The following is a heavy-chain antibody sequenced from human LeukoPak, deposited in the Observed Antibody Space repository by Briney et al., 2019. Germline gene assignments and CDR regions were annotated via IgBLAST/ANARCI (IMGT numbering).Heavy chain of an antibody. Sequence: GGSLRLSCAASGFTFNKHGMHWVRQAPGKGLEWVAFIRYDGSDKYYADSVKGRFTISRDSSRSTLYLQLNSLRAEDTAVYYCAKEVANSWYHLDYWGQGTLVTVSS. J-gene: IGHJ4*02. CDR3: AKEVANSWYHLDY. D-gene: IGHD6-13*01. CDR2: IRYDGSDK. CDR1: GFTFNKHG. V-gene: IGHV3-30*02.